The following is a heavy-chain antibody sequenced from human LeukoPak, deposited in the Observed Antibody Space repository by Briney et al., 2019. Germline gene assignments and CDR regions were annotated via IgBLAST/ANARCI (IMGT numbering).Heavy chain of an antibody. CDR3: ASWDYSSADAFDI. D-gene: IGHD2-15*01. J-gene: IGHJ3*02. Sequence: ASVKVSCKASGYTFTSYDINWVRQATGQGLEWMGWMNPNSGNTGYAQKFQGRATMTRNTSISTAYMELSSLRSEDTAVYYCASWDYSSADAFDIWGQGTMVTVSS. V-gene: IGHV1-8*01. CDR1: GYTFTSYD. CDR2: MNPNSGNT.